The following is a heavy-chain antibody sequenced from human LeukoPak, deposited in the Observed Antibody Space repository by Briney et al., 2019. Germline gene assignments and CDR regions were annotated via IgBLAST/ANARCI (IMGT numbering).Heavy chain of an antibody. D-gene: IGHD5-12*01. Sequence: GGSLRLSCTASGFTFTGHTMTWFRQAPGKGLEWVALISSDGNDKLYGDSVKGRFTISRDDSKSTLYLQMNSLRAEDTAVYYCTTKVIRGNSGDDYDDWGQGTLVTVSS. V-gene: IGHV3-30*03. J-gene: IGHJ4*02. CDR3: TTKVIRGNSGDDYDD. CDR1: GFTFTGHT. CDR2: ISSDGNDK.